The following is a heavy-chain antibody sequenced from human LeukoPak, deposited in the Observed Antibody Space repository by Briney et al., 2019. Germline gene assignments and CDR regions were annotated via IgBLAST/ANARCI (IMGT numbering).Heavy chain of an antibody. CDR2: IYPGDSDT. J-gene: IGHJ4*02. D-gene: IGHD1-26*01. CDR3: ARHVKSGSYSTTDFDY. Sequence: GESLKISCKGSGYSFTSYWIGWVRRMPGKGLEWMGIIYPGDSDTRYSPSFQGQVTISADKSISTAYLQWSSLKASDTAMYYCARHVKSGSYSTTDFDYWGQGTLVTVSS. V-gene: IGHV5-51*01. CDR1: GYSFTSYW.